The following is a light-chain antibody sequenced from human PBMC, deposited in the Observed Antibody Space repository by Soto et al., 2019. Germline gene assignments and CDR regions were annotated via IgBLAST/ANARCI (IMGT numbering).Light chain of an antibody. Sequence: EIVLTQSPGTLSLSPGERATLSCRASQSVSSRDLAWYQQIPGQAPRLLIYGASSRATAIPDRFSGSGSGTDFTLTISRLEPEDFAVYYCQQYGSSPALTFGGGTKVEIK. CDR1: QSVSSRD. CDR3: QQYGSSPALT. J-gene: IGKJ4*01. CDR2: GAS. V-gene: IGKV3-20*01.